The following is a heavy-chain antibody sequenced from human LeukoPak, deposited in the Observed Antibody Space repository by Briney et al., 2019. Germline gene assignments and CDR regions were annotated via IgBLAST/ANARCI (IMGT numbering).Heavy chain of an antibody. CDR1: GFTFSSYG. J-gene: IGHJ4*02. Sequence: GGSLRLSCAASGFTFSSYGMHWVRQAPGKGLEWVAVIWYDGSNRHYADSVKGRFTISRDNSKNTLYLQMNSLRAEDTAVYYCAKEEEEIYYDSGSSLDYWGQGTLVTVSS. D-gene: IGHD3-10*01. CDR3: AKEEEEIYYDSGSSLDY. V-gene: IGHV3-33*06. CDR2: IWYDGSNR.